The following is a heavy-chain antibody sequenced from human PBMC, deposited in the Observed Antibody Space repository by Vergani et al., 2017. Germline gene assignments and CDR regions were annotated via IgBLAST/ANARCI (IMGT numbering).Heavy chain of an antibody. CDR3: AREGGLPGDYGFDY. CDR1: GGSISRGGYY. Sequence: QLQLQESGPGLVKPSQTLSLTCTVSGGSISRGGYYWSWIRQHPGKGLEWIGYIYYSGSTYYNPSLKSRVTISVDTSKNQFSLKLSSVTAADTAVYYCAREGGLPGDYGFDYWGQGTLVTVSS. J-gene: IGHJ4*02. D-gene: IGHD4-17*01. CDR2: IYYSGST. V-gene: IGHV4-31*03.